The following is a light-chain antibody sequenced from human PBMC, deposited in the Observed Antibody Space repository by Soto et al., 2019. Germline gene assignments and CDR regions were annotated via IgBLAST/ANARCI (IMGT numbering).Light chain of an antibody. CDR2: GAS. CDR3: QQYGRSRKWK. Sequence: EIVLTQSPGTLSLSPGERATLSCRASQSVSSSYLAWYQQKPGQAPRLLIYGASSRATGIPDRFSGSGSGTDFTLTISRLEPEDFAVYYCQQYGRSRKWKFGKGTKVDI. CDR1: QSVSSSY. J-gene: IGKJ1*01. V-gene: IGKV3-20*01.